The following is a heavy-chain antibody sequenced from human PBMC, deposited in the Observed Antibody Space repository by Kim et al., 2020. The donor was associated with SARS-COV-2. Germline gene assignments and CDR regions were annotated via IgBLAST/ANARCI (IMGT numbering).Heavy chain of an antibody. CDR2: INAGNGNT. CDR3: ASTGLLNRHLYYYDSSGYFR. Sequence: ASVKVSCKASGYTFTSYAMHWVRQAPGQRLEWMGWINAGNGNTKYSQKFQGRVTITRDTSASTAYMELSSLRSEDTAVYYCASTGLLNRHLYYYDSSGYFRWGQGTLVTVSS. V-gene: IGHV1-3*01. CDR1: GYTFTSYA. D-gene: IGHD3-22*01. J-gene: IGHJ4*02.